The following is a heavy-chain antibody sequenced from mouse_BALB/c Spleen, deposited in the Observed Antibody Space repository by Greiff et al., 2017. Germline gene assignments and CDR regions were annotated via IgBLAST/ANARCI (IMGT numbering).Heavy chain of an antibody. CDR3: ARAGGGIYYAMDY. V-gene: IGHV1-87*01. CDR1: GYTFTSYW. J-gene: IGHJ4*01. CDR2: IYPGDGDT. Sequence: VQLQESGAELARPGASVKLSCKASGYTFTSYWMQWVKQRPGQGLEWIGAIYPGDGDTRYTQKFKGKATLTADKSSSTAYMQLSSLASEDSAVYYCARAGGGIYYAMDYWGQGTSVTVSS.